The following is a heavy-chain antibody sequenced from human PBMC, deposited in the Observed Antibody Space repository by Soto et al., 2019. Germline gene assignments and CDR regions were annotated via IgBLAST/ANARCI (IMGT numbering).Heavy chain of an antibody. CDR3: ASRVSLVRAVWGFDP. Sequence: TLSLTCTVSGGSITSGDHYWTWIRQSPGKGLEWSGHIYYSGSTYYNPSLKSRLTISLDTSKNQFSLNLSSVTAADTAVYYCASRVSLVRAVWGFDPWGQGTLVTVSS. V-gene: IGHV4-30-4*01. CDR1: GGSITSGDHY. J-gene: IGHJ5*02. CDR2: IYYSGST. D-gene: IGHD3-10*01.